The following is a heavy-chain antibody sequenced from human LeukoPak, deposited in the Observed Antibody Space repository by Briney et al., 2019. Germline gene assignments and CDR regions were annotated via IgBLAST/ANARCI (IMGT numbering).Heavy chain of an antibody. Sequence: GGSLRLSCAASGFTFNNYWMNWVRQAPGKGLEWVANIKKDGSEKYFVDSVKGRFTISRDNGKNTVFLQMNSLRVDDTAVYYCARDFQGLSYWGQGALVTVSS. V-gene: IGHV3-7*01. D-gene: IGHD6-25*01. CDR2: IKKDGSEK. CDR3: ARDFQGLSY. J-gene: IGHJ4*02. CDR1: GFTFNNYW.